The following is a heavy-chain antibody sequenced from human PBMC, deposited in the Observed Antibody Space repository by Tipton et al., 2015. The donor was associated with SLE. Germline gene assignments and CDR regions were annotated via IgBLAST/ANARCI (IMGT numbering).Heavy chain of an antibody. Sequence: SLRLSCAASGFTFHSYAMSWVRQAPGKGLEWVSVIYTSDSTYYADSVKGRFTIYRDDSKNTLFLQMNSLRADDTAVYYCVTRGWEFDYRGQGTLVTVSS. J-gene: IGHJ4*02. CDR2: IYTSDST. CDR3: VTRGWEFDY. V-gene: IGHV3-23*03. D-gene: IGHD1-26*01. CDR1: GFTFHSYA.